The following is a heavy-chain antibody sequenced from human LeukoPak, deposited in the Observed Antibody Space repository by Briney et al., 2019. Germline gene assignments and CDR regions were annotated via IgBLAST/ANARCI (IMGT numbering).Heavy chain of an antibody. J-gene: IGHJ3*02. V-gene: IGHV3-23*01. Sequence: GGSLRLSCEASGFTFSGYAMSWVRQAPGKGLEWVSSINAFGARTYYADSVKGRFTISRDNSKNTLYLQMNSLRAEDTAVYYCAKDGGSGWTDAFDIWGQGTMVTVSS. CDR2: INAFGART. D-gene: IGHD6-19*01. CDR1: GFTFSGYA. CDR3: AKDGGSGWTDAFDI.